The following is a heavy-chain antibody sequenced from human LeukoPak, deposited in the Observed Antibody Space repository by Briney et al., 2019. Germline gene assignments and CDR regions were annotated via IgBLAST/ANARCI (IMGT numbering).Heavy chain of an antibody. V-gene: IGHV3-30-3*01. D-gene: IGHD2-2*01. CDR2: ISYDGSNK. J-gene: IGHJ4*02. CDR1: GFTFSSYA. Sequence: GGSLRLSCAASGFTFSSYAMHWVRQAPGKGLEWVAVISYDGSNKYYADSVKGRFTISRDNSKNTLYLQMNSLRAEDTAVYYCAKTGCSSTSCYPFDYWGQGTLVTVSS. CDR3: AKTGCSSTSCYPFDY.